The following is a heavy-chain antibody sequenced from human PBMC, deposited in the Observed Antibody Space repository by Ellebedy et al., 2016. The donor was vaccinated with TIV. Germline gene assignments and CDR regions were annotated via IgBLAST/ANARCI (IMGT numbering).Heavy chain of an antibody. CDR3: AKEGEPRGRHSDSTWHWYFDL. V-gene: IGHV3-53*01. D-gene: IGHD3-22*01. J-gene: IGHJ2*01. CDR2: IYRGGGT. CDR1: GFTVSSNY. Sequence: PGGSLRLSCAAFGFTVSSNYLTCVRQAPGKGLDWVSVIYRGGGTYYAVSVKGRFTISRDNAKNTVFLQMNSLRAEDTAVYFCAKEGEPRGRHSDSTWHWYFDLWGRGTLVTVSS.